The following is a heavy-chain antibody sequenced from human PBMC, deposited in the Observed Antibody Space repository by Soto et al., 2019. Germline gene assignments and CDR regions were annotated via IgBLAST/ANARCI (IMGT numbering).Heavy chain of an antibody. CDR2: INPSGGST. CDR3: ARGDIVAIFGMDV. J-gene: IGHJ6*02. CDR1: GYTFTSYY. D-gene: IGHD5-12*01. V-gene: IGHV1-46*01. Sequence: AASVKVSCKASGYTFTSYYMHWVRQAPGQGLEWMGIINPSGGSTTYAQKFQGRVTMTRDTSTSTVYMELSSLRSEGTAVYYCARGDIVAIFGMDVWGQGTTVTVSS.